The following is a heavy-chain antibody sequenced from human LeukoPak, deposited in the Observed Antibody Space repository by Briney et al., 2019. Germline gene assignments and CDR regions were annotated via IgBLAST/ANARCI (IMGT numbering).Heavy chain of an antibody. D-gene: IGHD3-10*01. CDR1: GGTFSSYA. CDR2: IIPIFGTA. Sequence: SVKVSCKASGGTFSSYAVSWVRQAPGQGLEWMGGIIPIFGTANYAQKFQGRVTITADESTSTAYMELSSLRSEDTAVYYCARSTMVRGSYYYYGMDVWGKGTTVTVSS. V-gene: IGHV1-69*01. CDR3: ARSTMVRGSYYYYGMDV. J-gene: IGHJ6*04.